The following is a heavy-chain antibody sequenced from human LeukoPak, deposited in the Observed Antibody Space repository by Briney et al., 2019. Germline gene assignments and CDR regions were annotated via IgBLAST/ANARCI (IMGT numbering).Heavy chain of an antibody. CDR2: ISYDGSNK. CDR3: ARWGYGY. D-gene: IGHD5-12*01. V-gene: IGHV3-30*04. CDR1: GFTFSSYA. Sequence: XGSLRLSCAASGFTFSSYAMHWVRQAPGKGLEWVAVISYDGSNKYYADSVKGRFTISRDNSKNTLYLQMNSLRAEDTAVYYCARWGYGYWGQGTLVTVSS. J-gene: IGHJ4*02.